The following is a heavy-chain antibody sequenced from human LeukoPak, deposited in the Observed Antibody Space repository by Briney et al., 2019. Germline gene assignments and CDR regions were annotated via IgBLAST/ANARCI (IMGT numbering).Heavy chain of an antibody. CDR1: GYTFTGYY. Sequence: ASVKVSCKASGYTFTGYYMHWVRQAPGQGLEWMGWINPNSGGTNYAQKFQGRVTMTRDTSISTAYMELSRPRSDDTAVYYCARSTVLGRDFDYWGQGTLVTVSS. CDR2: INPNSGGT. D-gene: IGHD2/OR15-2a*01. CDR3: ARSTVLGRDFDY. V-gene: IGHV1-2*02. J-gene: IGHJ4*02.